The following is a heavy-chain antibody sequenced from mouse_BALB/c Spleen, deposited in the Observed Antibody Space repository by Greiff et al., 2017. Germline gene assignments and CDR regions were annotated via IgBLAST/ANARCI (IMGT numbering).Heavy chain of an antibody. J-gene: IGHJ2*01. CDR1: GFTFSSYA. V-gene: IGHV5-9-4*01. CDR3: ARTLFDY. CDR2: ISSGGSYT. Sequence: EVMLVESGGGLVKPGGSLKLSCAASGFTFSSYAMSWVRQSPEKRLEWVAEISSGGSYTYYPDTVTGRFTISRDNAKNTLYLEMSSLRSEDTAMYYCARTLFDYWGQGTTLTVSS.